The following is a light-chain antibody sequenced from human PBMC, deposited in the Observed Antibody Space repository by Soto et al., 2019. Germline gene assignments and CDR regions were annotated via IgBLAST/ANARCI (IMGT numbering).Light chain of an antibody. J-gene: IGKJ2*01. Sequence: DIVMTQSPDSLAVSLGAMATINCKSSQSVFSNSKTKNYFAWYQQKPGQPPKLLIYWASTRESGVPDRFSGSGSGTDFTLTISSLQAEDVAVYYCQQYFNTPHTFGQGTKLAIK. CDR1: QSVFSNSKTKNY. V-gene: IGKV4-1*01. CDR3: QQYFNTPHT. CDR2: WAS.